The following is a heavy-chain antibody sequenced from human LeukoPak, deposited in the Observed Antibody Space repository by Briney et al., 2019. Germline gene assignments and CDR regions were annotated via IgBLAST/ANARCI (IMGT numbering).Heavy chain of an antibody. CDR3: ARGTYYYDY. J-gene: IGHJ4*02. CDR2: IYYTGST. Sequence: SETLSLTCAVSGGSISSGSYYWGWIRQPPGKGLEWIGSIYYTGSTYYNPSLKSRVTISVDTSKNQFSLKLSSVTAADTAVYYCARGTYYYDYWGQGTLVTVSS. CDR1: GGSISSGSYY. V-gene: IGHV4-39*07.